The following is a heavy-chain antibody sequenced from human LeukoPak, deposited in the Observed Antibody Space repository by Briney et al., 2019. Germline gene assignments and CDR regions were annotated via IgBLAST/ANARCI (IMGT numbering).Heavy chain of an antibody. CDR1: GFTFSSYA. Sequence: PGGSLRLSCAASGFTFSSYAVSWVRQAPGKGLEWVANIKQDGSEKYYVDSVKGRFTISRDNAKNSLYLQMNSLRAEDTAVYYCARDKTYYGMDVWGQGTTVTVSS. V-gene: IGHV3-7*03. J-gene: IGHJ6*02. CDR2: IKQDGSEK. CDR3: ARDKTYYGMDV.